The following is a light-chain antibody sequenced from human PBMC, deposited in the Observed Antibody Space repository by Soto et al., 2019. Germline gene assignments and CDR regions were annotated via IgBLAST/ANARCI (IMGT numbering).Light chain of an antibody. J-gene: IGLJ3*02. CDR3: QSYDNSLSGSRV. CDR1: SSNIGTNY. V-gene: IGLV1-47*02. Sequence: QSVLTQPPSASGTPGQRVTISCSGSSSNIGTNYVYWYKQLPGTAPKLLIYCNDQRPSGVPDRLSGSKSGTSASLAISGLRSEDEANYYCQSYDNSLSGSRVFGGGTKLTVL. CDR2: CND.